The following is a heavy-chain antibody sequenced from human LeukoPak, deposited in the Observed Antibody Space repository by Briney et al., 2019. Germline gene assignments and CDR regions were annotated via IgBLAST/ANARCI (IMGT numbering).Heavy chain of an antibody. CDR1: GGSISTYY. D-gene: IGHD3-22*01. J-gene: IGHJ4*02. Sequence: SETLSLTCTVSGGSISTYYWTWIRQPPGKGLEWIGYISYSGSTNYNPSLKSRVTFSVDTSMSQFSLKLSSVTAADSAVYYCARVSAYYYDSSGYSDYWGQGTLVTVSS. CDR2: ISYSGST. CDR3: ARVSAYYYDSSGYSDY. V-gene: IGHV4-59*01.